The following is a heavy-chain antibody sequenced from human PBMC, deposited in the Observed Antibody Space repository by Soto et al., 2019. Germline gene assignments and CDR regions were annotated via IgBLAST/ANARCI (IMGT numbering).Heavy chain of an antibody. CDR2: ISSSSSTI. D-gene: IGHD3-10*01. CDR3: ARDGYFGRFQH. CDR1: GFTFSHYS. Sequence: DVQLVESGGGLVQPGGSLRLSCTASGFTFSHYSMNWVRQAPGKGLEWVSYISSSSSTIYYADSVKGRFTISRDNAKNSLYLQMNNLRAADTAVYYCARDGYFGRFQHWGQGTLVTVSS. V-gene: IGHV3-48*01. J-gene: IGHJ1*01.